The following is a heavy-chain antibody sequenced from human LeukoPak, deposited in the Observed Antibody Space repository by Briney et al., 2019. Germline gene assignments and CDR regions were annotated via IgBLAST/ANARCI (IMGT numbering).Heavy chain of an antibody. J-gene: IGHJ4*02. V-gene: IGHV3-66*01. CDR1: GLSVSSNY. D-gene: IGHD5-18*01. CDR3: AKSRHTAPDY. CDR2: IYRDGSS. Sequence: TGGSLRLSCVASGLSVSSNYMSWVRQAPGKGLEWVSVIYRDGSSYYAESVKGRFTISRDNSKNTLYIQMNSLRAEDTAVYYCAKSRHTAPDYWGQGTLVTVSS.